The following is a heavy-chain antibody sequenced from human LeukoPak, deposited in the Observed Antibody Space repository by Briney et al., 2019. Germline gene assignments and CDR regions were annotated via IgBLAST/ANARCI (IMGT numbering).Heavy chain of an antibody. Sequence: GESLKISCKGSGYSFTSYWIGWVRPMPWKGLEWMGIIYPGDSNTRYSPSFQGQVTISADKSISPAYLQWSSLKASDTAIYYCARQKWELQSYFDYWGQGTLVTVSS. J-gene: IGHJ4*02. D-gene: IGHD1-26*01. CDR3: ARQKWELQSYFDY. CDR2: IYPGDSNT. CDR1: GYSFTSYW. V-gene: IGHV5-51*01.